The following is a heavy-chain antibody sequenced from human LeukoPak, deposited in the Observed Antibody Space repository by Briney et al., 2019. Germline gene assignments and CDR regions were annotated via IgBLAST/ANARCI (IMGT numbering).Heavy chain of an antibody. Sequence: GGSLRLSCAASGFTFSSYAMSWVRQAPGKGLEWVSAISGSGGSTYYADSVKGRFTISGDNSKNTLYLQMNSLRAEDTAVYYCANYCSSTSCYAGDYWGQGTLVTVSS. D-gene: IGHD2-2*01. V-gene: IGHV3-23*01. J-gene: IGHJ4*02. CDR3: ANYCSSTSCYAGDY. CDR1: GFTFSSYA. CDR2: ISGSGGST.